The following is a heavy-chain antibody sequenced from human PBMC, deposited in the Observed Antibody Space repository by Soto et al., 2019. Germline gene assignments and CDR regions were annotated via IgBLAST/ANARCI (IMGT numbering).Heavy chain of an antibody. CDR1: GGSFSGYY. CDR3: ARASGREYYYGSVDY. CDR2: INHSGST. V-gene: IGHV4-34*01. J-gene: IGHJ4*02. Sequence: QVQLQQWGAGLLKPSETLSLTCAVYGGSFSGYYWSWIRQPPGKGLEWIGEINHSGSTNYNPSLKSRVTISVDTSKNQFSLKLSSVTAADTAVYYCARASGREYYYGSVDYWGQGTLVAVSS. D-gene: IGHD3-10*01.